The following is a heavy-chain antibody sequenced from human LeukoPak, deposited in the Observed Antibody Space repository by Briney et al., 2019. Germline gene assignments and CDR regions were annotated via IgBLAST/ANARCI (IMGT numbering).Heavy chain of an antibody. Sequence: PSETLSLTCAVYGGSFSSYYWSWIRQPPGKGLEWIGEINHSGSTHYNPSLKSRVTISVDTSKNQFSLKLNSVTAADTAVYYCARGLQRLPAGGYWGQGTLVTVSS. J-gene: IGHJ4*02. V-gene: IGHV4-34*01. D-gene: IGHD6-25*01. CDR3: ARGLQRLPAGGY. CDR1: GGSFSSYY. CDR2: INHSGST.